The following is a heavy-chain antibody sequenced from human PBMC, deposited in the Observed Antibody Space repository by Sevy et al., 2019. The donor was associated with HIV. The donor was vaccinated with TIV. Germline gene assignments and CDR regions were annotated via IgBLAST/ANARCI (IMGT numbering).Heavy chain of an antibody. CDR2: INWDGDNT. Sequence: GGSLRLSCAASGFSFHDYAMHWVRQAPGKGLEWVSLINWDGDNTHYADSVKGRFTISRDTRKNSLYLQMTSLRTDDTAVYYCARDMGLERRGTFDIWGQETLVTVSS. D-gene: IGHD1-1*01. V-gene: IGHV3-43D*03. J-gene: IGHJ4*02. CDR3: ARDMGLERRGTFDI. CDR1: GFSFHDYA.